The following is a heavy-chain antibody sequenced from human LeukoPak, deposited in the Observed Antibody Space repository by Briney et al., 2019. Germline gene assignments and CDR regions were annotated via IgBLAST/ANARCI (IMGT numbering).Heavy chain of an antibody. J-gene: IGHJ6*02. V-gene: IGHV4-59*01. D-gene: IGHD6-19*01. CDR3: ARDTYSSGWSSINYYYYYGMDV. Sequence: PSETLSLTCTVSGGSISSYYWSWIRQPPGKGLEWIGYIYYSGSTNYNPSLKSRVTISVDTSKNQFSLKLSSVTAADTAVYYCARDTYSSGWSSINYYYYYGMDVWGQGTTVTVSS. CDR1: GGSISSYY. CDR2: IYYSGST.